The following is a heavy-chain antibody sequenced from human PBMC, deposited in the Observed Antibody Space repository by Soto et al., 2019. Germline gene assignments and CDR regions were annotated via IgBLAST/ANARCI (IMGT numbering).Heavy chain of an antibody. CDR1: GVSISSSDW. J-gene: IGHJ5*02. Sequence: SETLSLTCAVSGVSISSSDWWTWVRQPPEKGLEWLGEIYHGVGANYNPSLKSRVSISLDTSKNQFSLRLTSVTPADTAVYYCARRTVGQFLELGFDPCGQGTLVTVSS. CDR3: ARRTVGQFLELGFDP. V-gene: IGHV4-4*02. D-gene: IGHD3-3*01. CDR2: IYHGVGA.